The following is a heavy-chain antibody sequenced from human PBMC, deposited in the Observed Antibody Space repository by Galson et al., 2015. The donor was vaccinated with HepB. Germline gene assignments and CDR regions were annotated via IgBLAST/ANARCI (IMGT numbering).Heavy chain of an antibody. CDR3: ARDYPNDFDY. Sequence: SLRLSCAASGFNFSNYWMSWVRQAPGKGLEWVANINQDGSEKNYVDSVKGRFTISRDNAKTSLNLQMNSLRVEDTAVYYCARDYPNDFDYWGQGTLVTVSS. J-gene: IGHJ4*02. CDR1: GFNFSNYW. CDR2: INQDGSEK. V-gene: IGHV3-7*01.